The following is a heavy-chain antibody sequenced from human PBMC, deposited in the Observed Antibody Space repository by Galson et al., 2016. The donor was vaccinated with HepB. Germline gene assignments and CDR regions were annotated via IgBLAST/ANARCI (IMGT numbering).Heavy chain of an antibody. CDR2: ISYDGGNK. D-gene: IGHD5-12*01. CDR1: GFIFSNYA. V-gene: IGHV3-30*04. J-gene: IGHJ4*02. Sequence: SLRLSCAASGFIFSNYAMSWVRQAPGKGLEGVAIISYDGGNKFYADSVKDRFTISRDNSKNTLYLQMNSLRVEDTALYYCARSDSGYDSFDCWGQGTLVTVSS. CDR3: ARSDSGYDSFDC.